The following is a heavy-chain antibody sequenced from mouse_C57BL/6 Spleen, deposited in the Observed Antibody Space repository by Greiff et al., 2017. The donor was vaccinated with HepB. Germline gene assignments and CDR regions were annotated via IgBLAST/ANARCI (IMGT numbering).Heavy chain of an antibody. J-gene: IGHJ2*01. CDR2: INPNNGGT. CDR1: GYTFTDYY. D-gene: IGHD2-10*02. CDR3: ARSYGNYGGDY. V-gene: IGHV1-26*01. Sequence: VQLQQSGPELVKPGASVKISCKASGYTFTDYYMNWVKQSHGKSLEWIGDINPNNGGTSYNQKFKGKATLTVDKSSSTAYMELRSLTSEDSAVYYCARSYGNYGGDYWGQGTTLTVSS.